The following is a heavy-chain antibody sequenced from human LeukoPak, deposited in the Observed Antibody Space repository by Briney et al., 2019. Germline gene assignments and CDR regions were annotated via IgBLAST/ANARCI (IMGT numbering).Heavy chain of an antibody. Sequence: GGSLRLSCAVSGFTFSSHGMHWVRQAPGKGPDWVAFIRYDGSNKYYADSVKGRFTISRDTSKNTLFLQMNSLRAEDTAVYYCARIYSGSHYSWGQGTLVTISS. CDR1: GFTFSSHG. D-gene: IGHD1-26*01. CDR2: IRYDGSNK. V-gene: IGHV3-30*02. CDR3: ARIYSGSHYS. J-gene: IGHJ4*02.